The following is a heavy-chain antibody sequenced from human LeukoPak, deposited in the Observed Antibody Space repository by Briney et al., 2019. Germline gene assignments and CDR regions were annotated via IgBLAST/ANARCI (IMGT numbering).Heavy chain of an antibody. J-gene: IGHJ4*02. Sequence: GGSLRLSCAASGFTFSSYAMHWVRQAPGKGLEWVAVISYDGSNKYYADSVKGRFTISRDNSKNTLYLQMNSLRAEDTAVYYCARVQLAVAGTLDYWGQGTLVTVSS. CDR2: ISYDGSNK. D-gene: IGHD6-19*01. CDR1: GFTFSSYA. CDR3: ARVQLAVAGTLDY. V-gene: IGHV3-30-3*01.